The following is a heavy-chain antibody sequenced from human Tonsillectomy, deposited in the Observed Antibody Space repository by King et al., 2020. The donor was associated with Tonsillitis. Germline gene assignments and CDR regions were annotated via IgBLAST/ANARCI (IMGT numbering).Heavy chain of an antibody. D-gene: IGHD6-13*01. Sequence: VQLVESGGGLVQPGGSLRLSCAASGFTFSSYAMSWVRQAPGQGLEWVSAISGSGGSTYYADSVKGGFTIARDNSKNTLYLQMNSLRAEDTSVYYFAKAPTQCSSSSSGMDVWGQGTTVTVSS. CDR2: ISGSGGST. CDR1: GFTFSSYA. J-gene: IGHJ6*02. V-gene: IGHV3-23*04. CDR3: AKAPTQCSSSSSGMDV.